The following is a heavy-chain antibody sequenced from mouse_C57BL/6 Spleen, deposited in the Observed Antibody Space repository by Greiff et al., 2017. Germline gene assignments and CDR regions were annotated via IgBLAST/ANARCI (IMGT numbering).Heavy chain of an antibody. CDR2: INPNYGTT. CDR1: GYSFTDYN. V-gene: IGHV1-39*01. D-gene: IGHD2-3*01. CDR3: ARSADGYSAWFAY. J-gene: IGHJ3*01. Sequence: EVKLVESGPELVKPGASVKISCKASGYSFTDYNMNWVKQSNGKSLEWIGVINPNYGTTSYNQKFKGKATLTVDQSSSTAYMQLNSLTSEDSAVYYCARSADGYSAWFAYWGQGTLVTVSA.